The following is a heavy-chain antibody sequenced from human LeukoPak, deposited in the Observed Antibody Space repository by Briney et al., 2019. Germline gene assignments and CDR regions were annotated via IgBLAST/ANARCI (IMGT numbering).Heavy chain of an antibody. D-gene: IGHD6-13*01. V-gene: IGHV3-49*04. J-gene: IGHJ4*02. CDR1: GFTFGDYA. CDR3: TRAHVGSSWYVDYFDY. Sequence: PGGSLRLSCTASGFTFGDYAMSWVRQAPGKGLEWVGFIRSKAYGGTTEYAASVKGRFTISRDDSKSIAYLQMNSLKTEDTAVYYCTRAHVGSSWYVDYFDYWGQGTLVTVSS. CDR2: IRSKAYGGTT.